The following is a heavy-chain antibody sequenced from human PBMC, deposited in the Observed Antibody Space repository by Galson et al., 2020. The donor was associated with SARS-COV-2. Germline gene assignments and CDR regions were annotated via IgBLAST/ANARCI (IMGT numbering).Heavy chain of an antibody. CDR2: IYHRGNS. V-gene: IGHV4-4*02. J-gene: IGHJ5*02. CDR3: ARCDTLQRYLRIDL. CDR1: GDSISSNYW. D-gene: IGHD1-20*01. Sequence: SETLSLTCAVSGDSISSNYWWNWVRQPPGKGLEWIGKIYHRGNSIHNPSLESRVTISIDKSRNQFSLKLNSVTAADTAVYYCARCDTLQRYLRIDLWGQGTLVTVSS.